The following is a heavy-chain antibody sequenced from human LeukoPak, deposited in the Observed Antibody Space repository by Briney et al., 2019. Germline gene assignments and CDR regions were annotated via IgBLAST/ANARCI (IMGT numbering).Heavy chain of an antibody. V-gene: IGHV1-24*01. CDR3: ATDQGGVGANPFDY. CDR1: GYTLTELS. D-gene: IGHD1-26*01. CDR2: FDPEDGET. Sequence: ASVKVSCKVSGYTLTELSMHWVRQAPGKGLEWMGGFDPEDGETIYAQKFQGRVTMTEDTSTDTAYMELSSLRSEDMAVYYCATDQGGVGANPFDYWGQGTLVTVSS. J-gene: IGHJ4*02.